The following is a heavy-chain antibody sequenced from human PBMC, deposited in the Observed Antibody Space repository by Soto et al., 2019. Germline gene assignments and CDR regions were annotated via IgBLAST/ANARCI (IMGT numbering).Heavy chain of an antibody. V-gene: IGHV1-2*04. Sequence: ASVKVSCKASGYTFTSYGISWVRQAPGQGLEWMGWINPNSGGTNYAQKFQGWVTMTRDTSISTAYMELSRLRSEDTAVYYCARGYYWQLVRGGYYFDYWGQGTLVTVSS. D-gene: IGHD6-6*01. J-gene: IGHJ4*02. CDR3: ARGYYWQLVRGGYYFDY. CDR1: GYTFTSYG. CDR2: INPNSGGT.